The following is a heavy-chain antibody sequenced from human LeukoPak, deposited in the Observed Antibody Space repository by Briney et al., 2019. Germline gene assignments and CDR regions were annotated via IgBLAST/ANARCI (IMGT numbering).Heavy chain of an antibody. Sequence: GASVKVSCKASGYTFTSYGISWVRQAPGQGLEGMGWNRHYNGTTNNAKELTGRVPTTTDTSTSTAYMEMRSLRPDHTAVYYCERDMRDIAAAELDPWGQGTLVTVSS. CDR1: GYTFTSYG. CDR3: ERDMRDIAAAELDP. J-gene: IGHJ5*02. V-gene: IGHV1-18*01. D-gene: IGHD6-13*01. CDR2: NRHYNGTT.